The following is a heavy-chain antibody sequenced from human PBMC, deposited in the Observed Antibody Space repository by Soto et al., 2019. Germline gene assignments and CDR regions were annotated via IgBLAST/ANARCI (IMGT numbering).Heavy chain of an antibody. V-gene: IGHV4-31*03. J-gene: IGHJ6*02. CDR2: IYYSGST. D-gene: IGHD3-10*01. CDR3: ARVSGIYYYGMDV. Sequence: ASETLSLPRTVSGGSTSRGGYHLCRILQHPGKGLEWIGYIYYSGSTYYNPSLKSRVTISVDTSKNQFSLKLSSVTAADTAVYYCARVSGIYYYGMDVWGQGTTVTVSS. CDR1: GGSTSRGGYH.